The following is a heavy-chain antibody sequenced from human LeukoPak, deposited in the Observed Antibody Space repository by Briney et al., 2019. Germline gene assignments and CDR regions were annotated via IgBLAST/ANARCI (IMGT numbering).Heavy chain of an antibody. J-gene: IGHJ4*02. CDR3: AVDSSGYAFYYFDY. D-gene: IGHD3-22*01. Sequence: GGSLRLSCAASGFTFSSYSMNWVRQAPGKGLEWVSVIYSGGSTYYADSVKGRFTISRDNSKNTLYLQMNSLRAEDTAVYYCAVDSSGYAFYYFDYWGQGTLVTVSS. CDR2: IYSGGST. V-gene: IGHV3-66*01. CDR1: GFTFSSYS.